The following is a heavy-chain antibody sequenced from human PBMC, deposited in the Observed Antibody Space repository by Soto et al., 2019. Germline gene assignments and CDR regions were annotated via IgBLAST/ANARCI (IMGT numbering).Heavy chain of an antibody. CDR1: GFAFNNYG. CDR3: AREDSIIIPAVSDF. CDR2: ISKSDYT. Sequence: XGSLRLSCTVAGFAFNNYGINWVRQAPGKGLEWVSSISKSDYTYYSDSVKGRFAISRDNAKSSVSLQMNTLRVEDTAVYYCAREDSIIIPAVSDFWGQGTLVTVSS. J-gene: IGHJ4*02. D-gene: IGHD2-2*01. V-gene: IGHV3-21*01.